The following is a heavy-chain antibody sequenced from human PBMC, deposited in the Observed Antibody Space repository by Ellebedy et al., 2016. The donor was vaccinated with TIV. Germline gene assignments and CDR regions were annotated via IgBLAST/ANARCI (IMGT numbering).Heavy chain of an antibody. J-gene: IGHJ6*02. V-gene: IGHV1-46*01. D-gene: IGHD1-26*01. Sequence: ASVKVSCKASGYTFTAYPMNWVRQAPGQGLEWMGLVNPTGGSPTHAQKFRGRVAMTEDTSTAYMELSSLRSEDTAIYYCATDTNGHYSESHRGYYYYYGMDVWGQGTTVTVSS. CDR1: GYTFTAYP. CDR2: VNPTGGSP. CDR3: ATDTNGHYSESHRGYYYYYGMDV.